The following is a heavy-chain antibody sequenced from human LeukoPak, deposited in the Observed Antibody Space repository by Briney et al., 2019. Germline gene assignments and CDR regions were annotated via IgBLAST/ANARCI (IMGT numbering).Heavy chain of an antibody. CDR3: ASQENHEYFQH. J-gene: IGHJ1*01. Sequence: PGGSLRLSCAASGFTFSSYSMNWVRQAPGKGLEWVSSISSSSSYIYYADSVKGRFTISRDNSKNTLYLQMNSLRAEDTAVYYCASQENHEYFQHWGQGTLVTVSS. CDR2: ISSSSSYI. V-gene: IGHV3-21*01. CDR1: GFTFSSYS.